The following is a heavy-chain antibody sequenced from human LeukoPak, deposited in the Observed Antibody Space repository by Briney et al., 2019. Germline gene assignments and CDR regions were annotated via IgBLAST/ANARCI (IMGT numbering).Heavy chain of an antibody. CDR1: GFTFSSYA. CDR2: IGGTGVRT. J-gene: IGHJ4*02. Sequence: GGSLRLSCASSGFTFSSYAMSWVRQAPGKGLEWVSTIGGTGVRTYYADSVKGRFTISRGNSKNTLYLQMNSLRAEDTAVYYCAKPARTDYADYWGQGTLVTVSS. V-gene: IGHV3-23*01. D-gene: IGHD1-14*01. CDR3: AKPARTDYADY.